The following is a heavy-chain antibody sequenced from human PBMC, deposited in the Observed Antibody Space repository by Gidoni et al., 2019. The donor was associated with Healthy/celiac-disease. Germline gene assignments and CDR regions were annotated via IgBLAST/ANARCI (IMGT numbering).Heavy chain of an antibody. CDR2: IKSKTDGGTT. CDR1: GFTFSNAW. CDR3: TTDPYPLRLAARPRFNY. D-gene: IGHD6-6*01. J-gene: IGHJ4*02. V-gene: IGHV3-15*01. Sequence: EVQLVESGGGLVKPGGSLRLPCAASGFTFSNAWISWVRQAPGQGLEWVGRIKSKTDGGTTDYAAPVKGRFTISRDDSKNTLYLQMNSLKTEDTAVYYCTTDPYPLRLAARPRFNYWGQGTLVTVSS.